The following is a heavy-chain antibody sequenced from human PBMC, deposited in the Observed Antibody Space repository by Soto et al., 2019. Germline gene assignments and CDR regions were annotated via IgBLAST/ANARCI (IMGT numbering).Heavy chain of an antibody. CDR3: AKDLITMVRGVLDY. V-gene: IGHV3-30*18. CDR1: GFTFDDYA. J-gene: IGHJ4*02. CDR2: ISYDGSNK. D-gene: IGHD3-10*01. Sequence: VQLVESGGVVVQPGGSLRLSCAASGFTFDDYAMHWVRQAPGKGLEWVAVISYDGSNKYYADSVKGRFTISRDNSKNTLYLQMNSLRAEDTAVYYCAKDLITMVRGVLDYWGQGTLVTVSS.